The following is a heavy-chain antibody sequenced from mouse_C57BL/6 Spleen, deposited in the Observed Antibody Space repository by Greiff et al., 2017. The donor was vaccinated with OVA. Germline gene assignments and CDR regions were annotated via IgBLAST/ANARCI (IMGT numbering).Heavy chain of an antibody. CDR1: GYTFTSYW. CDR3: ARGDSSGYWFAY. V-gene: IGHV1-69*01. CDR2: IDPSDSYT. D-gene: IGHD3-2*02. J-gene: IGHJ3*01. Sequence: QVQLQQSGAELVMPGASVKLSCKASGYTFTSYWMHWVKQRPGQGLEWIGEIDPSDSYTNYNQKFKGKSTLTVDKSSSTAYMQLSSLTSEDSAVYYCARGDSSGYWFAYWGQGTLVTVSA.